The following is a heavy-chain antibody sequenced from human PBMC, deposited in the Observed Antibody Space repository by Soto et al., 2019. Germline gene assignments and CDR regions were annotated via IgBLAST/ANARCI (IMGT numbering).Heavy chain of an antibody. J-gene: IGHJ6*02. V-gene: IGHV1-8*01. CDR2: MNPNSGNT. D-gene: IGHD2-2*01. CDR3: ARTESSTSAYYYYYYGMDV. Sequence: VASVKVSCKASGYTFTSYDINWVRQATGQGLEWMGWMNPNSGNTGYAQKFQGRVTMTRNTSISTAYMELSSLRSEDTAVYYCARTESSTSAYYYYYYGMDVWGQGTTVTVSS. CDR1: GYTFTSYD.